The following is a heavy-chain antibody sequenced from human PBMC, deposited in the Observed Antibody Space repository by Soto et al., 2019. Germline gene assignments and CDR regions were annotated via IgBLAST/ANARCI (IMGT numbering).Heavy chain of an antibody. CDR3: AKDPCSSTSCYWVFYYYYMDV. J-gene: IGHJ6*03. CDR1: GFTFSSYG. Sequence: QVQLVESGGGVVQPGRSLRLSCAASGFTFSSYGMHWVRQAPGKGLEWVAVISYDGSNKYYADSVKGRFTISRDNSKNTLYLQMNSLRAEDTDVYYCAKDPCSSTSCYWVFYYYYMDVWGKGTTVTVSS. D-gene: IGHD2-2*01. CDR2: ISYDGSNK. V-gene: IGHV3-30*18.